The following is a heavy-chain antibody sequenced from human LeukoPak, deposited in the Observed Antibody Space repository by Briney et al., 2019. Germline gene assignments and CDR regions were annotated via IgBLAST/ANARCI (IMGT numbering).Heavy chain of an antibody. V-gene: IGHV3-23*01. Sequence: GGSLRLSCVVSGITLSNYGMSWVREAPGKGVGWVAGISDSGGSTKYADSVRGRFTISRDNPKNTLHLQMNSLRAEDTAVYFCAKRGVVIRVILVGFHKEAYYFDSWGQGALVTVSS. CDR1: GITLSNYG. D-gene: IGHD3-22*01. CDR3: AKRGVVIRVILVGFHKEAYYFDS. CDR2: ISDSGGST. J-gene: IGHJ4*02.